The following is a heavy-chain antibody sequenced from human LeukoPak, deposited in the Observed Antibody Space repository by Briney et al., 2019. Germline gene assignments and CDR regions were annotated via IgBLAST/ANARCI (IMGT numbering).Heavy chain of an antibody. CDR1: GFTSSSYG. Sequence: TGGSLRLSCAASGFTSSSYGMHWVRQAPGKGLEWVAVIWYDGSNKYYADSVKGRFTISRDNSKNTLYLQMNSLRAEDTAVYYCARYSSSSFGFDPWGQGTLVTVSS. D-gene: IGHD6-6*01. CDR2: IWYDGSNK. J-gene: IGHJ5*02. V-gene: IGHV3-33*01. CDR3: ARYSSSSFGFDP.